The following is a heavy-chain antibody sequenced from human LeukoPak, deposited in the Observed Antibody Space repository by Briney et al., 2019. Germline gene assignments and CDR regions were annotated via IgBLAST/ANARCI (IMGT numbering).Heavy chain of an antibody. CDR2: INPNSGGT. J-gene: IGHJ4*02. D-gene: IGHD6-19*01. CDR3: ARSIAVAGTVDY. Sequence: RASVKVSCKASGYTFTGYYMHWVRQAPGQGLEWMGWINPNSGGTNYAQKFQGRVTMTRDTSISTAYMELSRLRSDDTAVYYCARSIAVAGTVDYWGQGTLVTVSS. V-gene: IGHV1-2*02. CDR1: GYTFTGYY.